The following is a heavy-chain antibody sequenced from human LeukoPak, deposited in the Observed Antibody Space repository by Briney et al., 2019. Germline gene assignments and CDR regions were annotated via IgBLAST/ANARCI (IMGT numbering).Heavy chain of an antibody. CDR1: GGSFSGYY. J-gene: IGHJ4*02. V-gene: IGHV4-34*01. Sequence: NPSETLSPTCAVYGGSFSGYYWSWIRQPPGKGLEWIGEINHSGSTNYNPSLKSRVTISVDTSKNQFSLKLSSVTAADTAVYYCARARFLEWHFDYWGQGTLVTVSS. CDR3: ARARFLEWHFDY. D-gene: IGHD3-3*01. CDR2: INHSGST.